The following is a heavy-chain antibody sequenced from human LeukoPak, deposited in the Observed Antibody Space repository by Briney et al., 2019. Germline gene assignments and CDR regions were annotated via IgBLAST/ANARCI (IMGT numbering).Heavy chain of an antibody. J-gene: IGHJ5*02. V-gene: IGHV5-51*01. D-gene: IGHD6-13*01. CDR1: GYDFSAYW. CDR2: IYPGDSDT. CDR3: ARHGMTGSSRYYGDDFWFDP. Sequence: GESLKISCKGSGYDFSAYWIGWVRQMPGKGLEWMGIIYPGDSDTRYSPSFQGQVTISADKSISTAYLQWSSLKASDIVMYYCARHGMTGSSRYYGDDFWFDPWGQGTLVTVSS.